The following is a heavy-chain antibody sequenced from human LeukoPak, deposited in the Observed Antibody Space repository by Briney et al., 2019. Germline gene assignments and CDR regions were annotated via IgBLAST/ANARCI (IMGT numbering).Heavy chain of an antibody. J-gene: IGHJ4*02. CDR1: GVSISSSYSY. CDR2: IYYTGNT. Sequence: PSETLSLTCTVSGVSISSSYSYCGWIRQPPGRGLEWIGSIYYTGNTYYNASLKSQVSISIDTSKNQFSLKLTSVTAADTAVYYCARQTGSGLFILPGGQGTLVTVSS. D-gene: IGHD3/OR15-3a*01. CDR3: ARQTGSGLFILP. V-gene: IGHV4-39*01.